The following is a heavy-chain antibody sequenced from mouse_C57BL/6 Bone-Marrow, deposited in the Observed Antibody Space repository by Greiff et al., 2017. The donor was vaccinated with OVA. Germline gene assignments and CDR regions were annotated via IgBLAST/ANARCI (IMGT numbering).Heavy chain of an antibody. CDR3: SEDSAVYYCACVYYGNFDYWYFDV. CDR2: GQGLEWIG. CDR1: YTFSRRVH. D-gene: IGHD2-1*01. J-gene: IGHJ1*03. V-gene: IGHV1-87*01. Sequence: VQLQQSGPELARPWASVKISCQAFYTFSRRVHFAIRDTNYWMQWVKQRPGQGLEWIGAIYPGNGDTSYNQKFKGKATLTADKSSSTAYMQLSSLISEDSAVYYCACVYYGNFDYWYFDVWGTGTTVTVSS.